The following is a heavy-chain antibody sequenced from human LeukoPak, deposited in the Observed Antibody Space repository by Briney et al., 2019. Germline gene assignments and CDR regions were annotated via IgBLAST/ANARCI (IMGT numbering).Heavy chain of an antibody. J-gene: IGHJ4*02. V-gene: IGHV3-30*18. Sequence: GGSLRLSCAASGFTFSSYGMHWVRQAPGKGLEWVAVISYDGSNKYYADSVKGRFTISRDNSKNTLYLQMNSLRAEDTAVYYCAKSGYGSGSYYTNWGQGTLVTVSS. CDR3: AKSGYGSGSYYTN. CDR2: ISYDGSNK. CDR1: GFTFSSYG. D-gene: IGHD3-10*01.